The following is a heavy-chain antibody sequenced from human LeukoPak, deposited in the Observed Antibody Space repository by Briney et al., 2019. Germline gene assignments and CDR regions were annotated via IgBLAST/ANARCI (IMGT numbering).Heavy chain of an antibody. CDR2: INHSGST. CDR3: ARGTGNSGYGGPFDY. V-gene: IGHV4-34*01. Sequence: SETLSLTCGVYGGSFSGYYWSWIRQPPGKGLEWIGEINHSGSTNYNPSLKSRVTISVDTSENQFSLKLSSVTAADTAVYYCARGTGNSGYGGPFDYWGQGILATVSS. J-gene: IGHJ4*02. CDR1: GGSFSGYY. D-gene: IGHD6-13*01.